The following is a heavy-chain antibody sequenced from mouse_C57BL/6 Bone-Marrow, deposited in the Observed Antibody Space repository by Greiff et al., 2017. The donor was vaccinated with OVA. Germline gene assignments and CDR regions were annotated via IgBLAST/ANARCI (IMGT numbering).Heavy chain of an antibody. Sequence: EVQVVESGGGLVKPGGSLKLSCAASGFTFSSYAMSWVRQTPEKRLEWVATISGGGGNTYYPDSVKGRFTISRDNAKNTLYLQMSSLRSEDTALYYCARQGDDYVLFDYWGQGTTLTVSS. CDR1: GFTFSSYA. V-gene: IGHV5-9*01. J-gene: IGHJ2*01. CDR2: ISGGGGNT. D-gene: IGHD2-4*01. CDR3: ARQGDDYVLFDY.